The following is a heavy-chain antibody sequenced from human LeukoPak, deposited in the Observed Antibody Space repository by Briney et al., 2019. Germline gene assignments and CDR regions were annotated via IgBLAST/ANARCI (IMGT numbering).Heavy chain of an antibody. CDR1: GFTFSSYA. CDR2: ISGSGGST. CDR3: AKDVVVVPAGADY. D-gene: IGHD2-2*01. V-gene: IGHV3-23*01. J-gene: IGHJ4*02. Sequence: GGSLRLSCAASGFTFSSYAMSWVRQAPGKGLEWVSAISGSGGSTYYAGSVKGRFTISRDNSKNTLYLQMNSLRAEDTAVYYCAKDVVVVPAGADYWGQGTLVTVSS.